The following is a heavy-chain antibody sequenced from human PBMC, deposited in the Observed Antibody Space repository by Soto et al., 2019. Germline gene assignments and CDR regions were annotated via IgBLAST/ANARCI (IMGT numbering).Heavy chain of an antibody. J-gene: IGHJ4*02. V-gene: IGHV3-73*01. CDR2: IGSKLNTYAT. D-gene: IGHD1-26*01. Sequence: RRLSCAASGFTFSGSAMHWVRQASGKGLEWVGHIGSKLNTYATAYAASVKGRFIISRDDSKNTAFLQMNSLKTEDTAVYYCTRRGDQVGATIDYWGQGTLATVSS. CDR1: GFTFSGSA. CDR3: TRRGDQVGATIDY.